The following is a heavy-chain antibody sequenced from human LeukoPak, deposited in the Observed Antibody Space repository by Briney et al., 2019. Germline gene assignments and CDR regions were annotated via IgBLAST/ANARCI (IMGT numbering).Heavy chain of an antibody. V-gene: IGHV1-3*03. Sequence: EASVKVSCKASGYTFTSHGISWVRQAPGQGLEWMGWINAGNGNTKYSQEFQGRVTITRDTSASTAYMELSSLRSEDMAVYYCARLYSSGPHFDYWGQGTLVTVSS. CDR2: INAGNGNT. D-gene: IGHD6-19*01. CDR3: ARLYSSGPHFDY. CDR1: GYTFTSHG. J-gene: IGHJ4*02.